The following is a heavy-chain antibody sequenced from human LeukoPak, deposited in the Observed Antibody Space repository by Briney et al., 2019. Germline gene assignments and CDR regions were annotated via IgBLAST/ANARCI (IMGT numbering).Heavy chain of an antibody. CDR3: AKDGVAARPFDY. CDR2: ISYDGSNK. Sequence: GKSLRLSCAASGFTFSGYPIHWVRQAPGKGLEWVAVISYDGSNKYYADSVKGRFTISRDNSKNTLYLQMNSLRAEDTAVYYCAKDGVAARPFDYWGQGTLVTVSS. CDR1: GFTFSGYP. V-gene: IGHV3-30*04. D-gene: IGHD6-6*01. J-gene: IGHJ4*02.